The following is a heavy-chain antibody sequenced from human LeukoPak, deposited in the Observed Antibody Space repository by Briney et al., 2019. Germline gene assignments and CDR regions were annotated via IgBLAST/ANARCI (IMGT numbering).Heavy chain of an antibody. D-gene: IGHD2-8*01. Sequence: SQTLSLTCTVSGGSISSGSYYWSWIRQPAGKGLEWIGRIYTSGSTNYNPSLKSRVTISVATSKNQFSLKLSSVTAADTAVYYCARERYCTNGVCYVYYYMDVWGKGTTVTVSS. J-gene: IGHJ6*03. CDR2: IYTSGST. CDR1: GGSISSGSYY. CDR3: ARERYCTNGVCYVYYYMDV. V-gene: IGHV4-61*02.